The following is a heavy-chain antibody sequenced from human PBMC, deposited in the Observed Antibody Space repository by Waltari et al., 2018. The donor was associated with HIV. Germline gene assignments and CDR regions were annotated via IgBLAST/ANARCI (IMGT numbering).Heavy chain of an antibody. Sequence: VQVVESGGGLVQPGGSLRFSCEVSGFTFSCYWLHWFRQAPGKGLVWVTLINLDGSSTGYVDSVKGRFTFSRDNAKNTLYLQMNNRRAEDTAVYYCAPGRGWFDPWGQGTLVTVSS. CDR2: INLDGSST. CDR3: APGRGWFDP. V-gene: IGHV3-74*01. J-gene: IGHJ5*02. CDR1: GFTFSCYW.